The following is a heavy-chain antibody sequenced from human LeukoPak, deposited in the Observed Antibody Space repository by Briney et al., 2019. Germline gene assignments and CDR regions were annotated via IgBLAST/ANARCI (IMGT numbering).Heavy chain of an antibody. CDR1: GDTFTSYG. CDR2: ISTYNGNT. Sequence: ASVKVSCKASGDTFTSYGITWVRQAPGQGLEWMGWISTYNGNTNYAQKLQGRVTMTTDTSTSTAYMELWSLKSDDTAVYYCARGRDWNYAFDYWGQGTLVTVSS. J-gene: IGHJ4*02. D-gene: IGHD1-7*01. CDR3: ARGRDWNYAFDY. V-gene: IGHV1-18*01.